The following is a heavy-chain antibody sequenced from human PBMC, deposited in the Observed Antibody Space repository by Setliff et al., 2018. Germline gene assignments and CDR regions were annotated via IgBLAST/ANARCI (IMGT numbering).Heavy chain of an antibody. J-gene: IGHJ3*02. CDR3: ARRPTGPGAPFDI. V-gene: IGHV4-34*01. D-gene: IGHD3-10*01. CDR2: INHSGST. Sequence: SETLSLTCAVYGGSFSGYYWSWIRQPPGKGLEWIGEINHSGSTNYNPSLKSRVTISVDTSKIQFSLKLISVTAADTALYFCARRPTGPGAPFDIWGHGTMVTVSS. CDR1: GGSFSGYY.